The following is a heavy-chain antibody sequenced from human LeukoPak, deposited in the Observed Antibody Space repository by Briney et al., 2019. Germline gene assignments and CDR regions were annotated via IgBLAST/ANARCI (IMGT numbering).Heavy chain of an antibody. CDR1: GGSISGYY. D-gene: IGHD5-12*01. Sequence: SETLSLTCTVSGGSISGYYWSWIRQPPGKGLEWIGYIYYTGSTNYSPSLKSRVTISVDTSKNQFSLKLSSVTAADTAVYYCARRGYSGYERFDYWGQGTLVTVSA. CDR3: ARRGYSGYERFDY. CDR2: IYYTGST. V-gene: IGHV4-59*08. J-gene: IGHJ4*02.